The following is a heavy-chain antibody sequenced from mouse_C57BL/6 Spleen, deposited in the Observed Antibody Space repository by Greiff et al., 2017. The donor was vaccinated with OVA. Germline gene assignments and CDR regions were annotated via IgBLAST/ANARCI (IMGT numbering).Heavy chain of an antibody. V-gene: IGHV1-80*01. CDR1: GYAFSSYW. Sequence: QVQLQQSGAELVKPGASVKISCKASGYAFSSYWMNWVKQRPGKGLEWIGQIYPGDGDTNYNGKFKGKATLTADKSSSTAYMQLSSLTSEDSAVYFCARCYYYGSSWYFDVWGTGTTVTVSS. CDR3: ARCYYYGSSWYFDV. D-gene: IGHD1-1*01. J-gene: IGHJ1*03. CDR2: IYPGDGDT.